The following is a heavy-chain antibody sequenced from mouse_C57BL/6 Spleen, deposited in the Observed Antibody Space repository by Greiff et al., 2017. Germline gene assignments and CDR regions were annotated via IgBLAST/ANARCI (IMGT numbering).Heavy chain of an antibody. CDR3: AIWYYDDSAMDY. CDR1: GYTFTSYW. CDR2: IHPSGSDT. V-gene: IGHV1-74*01. D-gene: IGHD2-4*01. J-gene: IGHJ4*01. Sequence: QVQLQQPGAELVKPGASVKLSCKASGYTFTSYWMHWVKQRPGQGLEWIGRIHPSGSDTNYNQKFKGKATLTVYKSSSTAYMQLCSLISEDAAVYYCAIWYYDDSAMDYWGQGTSVTVSS.